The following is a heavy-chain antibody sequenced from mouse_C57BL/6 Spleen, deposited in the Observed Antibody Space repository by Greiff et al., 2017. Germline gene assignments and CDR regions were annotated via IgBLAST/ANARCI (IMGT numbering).Heavy chain of an antibody. D-gene: IGHD1-1*01. V-gene: IGHV5-17*01. Sequence: DVMLVESGGGLVKPGGSLKLSCAASGFTFSDYGMHWVRQAPEKGLEWVAYISSGSSTIYYADTVKGRFTISRDNAKNTLFLQMTSLRSEDTAMYYCAREVTTVVAHYYAMDYWGQGTSVTVSS. CDR1: GFTFSDYG. CDR3: AREVTTVVAHYYAMDY. CDR2: ISSGSSTI. J-gene: IGHJ4*01.